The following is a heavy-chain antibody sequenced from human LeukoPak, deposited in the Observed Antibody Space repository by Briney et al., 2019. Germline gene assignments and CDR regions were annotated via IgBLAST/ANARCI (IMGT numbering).Heavy chain of an antibody. CDR1: GGSISSGSYY. CDR2: IYTSEST. Sequence: SETLSLTCTVSGGSISSGSYYWSWIRQPAGKGLEWIGRIYTSESTNNNPSLKSRVTVSIDTSKNQFSLKLRSVTAADTAVYYCARTPYYDFWSGYYHYWYFDLWGRGTLVTVSS. J-gene: IGHJ2*01. CDR3: ARTPYYDFWSGYYHYWYFDL. D-gene: IGHD3-3*01. V-gene: IGHV4-61*02.